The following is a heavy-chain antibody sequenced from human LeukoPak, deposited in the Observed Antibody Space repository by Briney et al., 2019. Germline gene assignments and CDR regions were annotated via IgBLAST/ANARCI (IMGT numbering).Heavy chain of an antibody. V-gene: IGHV3-23*01. J-gene: IGHJ4*02. Sequence: AISGSGGSTYYADSVEGRFTISRDNSKNTLYLQMSSLRAEDTAVYYCAKGEWTFDYWGQGTLVTVSS. CDR3: AKGEWTFDY. CDR2: ISGSGGST. D-gene: IGHD2-8*01.